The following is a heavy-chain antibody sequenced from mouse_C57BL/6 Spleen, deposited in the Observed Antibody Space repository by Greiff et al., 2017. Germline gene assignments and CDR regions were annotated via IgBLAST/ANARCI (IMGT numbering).Heavy chain of an antibody. V-gene: IGHV1-64*01. CDR2: FHPNSGST. Sequence: QVQLKQSGAELVKPGASVKFSCRASGYPFTSYWMHWVKQRPGQGLEWIGMFHPNSGSTNYNEKFKSKATLTVDKASSTADMQLSSLTSEDSAVYYCARHMDYWGQGTSVTVSS. J-gene: IGHJ4*01. CDR1: GYPFTSYW. CDR3: ARHMDY.